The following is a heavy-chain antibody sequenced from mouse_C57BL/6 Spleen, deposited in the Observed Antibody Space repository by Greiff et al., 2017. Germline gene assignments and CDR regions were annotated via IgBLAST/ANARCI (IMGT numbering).Heavy chain of an antibody. Sequence: VQLQQPGAELVKPGASVKLSCKASGYTFTSYWMHWVKQRPGQGLEWIGMIHPNSGSTNYNEKFKSKATLTVDKSSSTAYMQLSSLTSEDSAVYYCAREVYYDYDAWFAYWGQGTLVTVSA. CDR1: GYTFTSYW. CDR3: AREVYYDYDAWFAY. D-gene: IGHD2-4*01. J-gene: IGHJ3*01. V-gene: IGHV1-64*01. CDR2: IHPNSGST.